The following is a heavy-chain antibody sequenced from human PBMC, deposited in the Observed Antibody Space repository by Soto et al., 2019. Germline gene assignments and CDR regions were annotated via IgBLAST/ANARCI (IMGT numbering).Heavy chain of an antibody. CDR2: ISADGDNT. V-gene: IGHV3-23*01. J-gene: IGHJ4*02. D-gene: IGHD3-9*01. Sequence: GGSLRLSCAASGFTFDDFALNWVRQAPGKGLEWVSTISADGDNTHYADSVKGRLTISRDNSKRMLYLQMNRLKVDDTAVYYCERDPSTGSADYWGQGTLVTVSS. CDR3: ERDPSTGSADY. CDR1: GFTFDDFA.